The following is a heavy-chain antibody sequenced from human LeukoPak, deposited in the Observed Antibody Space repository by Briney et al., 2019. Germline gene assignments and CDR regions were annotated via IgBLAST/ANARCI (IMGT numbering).Heavy chain of an antibody. Sequence: GGSLRLSCAASGFTFSTSGMHWVRQSPGKGLDWVAFIRNDGNKYNYAESVKGRFTISRDNSKNTLYLQMDSLSAEDTAVYYCVKVDTWGQGILVTVSS. CDR3: VKVDT. D-gene: IGHD5-18*01. V-gene: IGHV3-30*02. CDR2: IRNDGNKY. CDR1: GFTFSTSG. J-gene: IGHJ4*02.